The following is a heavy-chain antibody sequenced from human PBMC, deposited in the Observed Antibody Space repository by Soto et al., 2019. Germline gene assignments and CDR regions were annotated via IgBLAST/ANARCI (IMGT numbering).Heavy chain of an antibody. Sequence: SETKSVTCTVAGGNIISGDCCWSWNNKPPGKGLEWIGYIYSTGTTNYNPSLQSRVTISVDTSKNQFSLKMSSVTAADTAVYYCARHSGSYYQRCFDSWGQGTLVTVSS. CDR1: GGNIISGDCC. J-gene: IGHJ5*01. CDR2: IYSTGTT. V-gene: IGHV4-61*08. D-gene: IGHD1-26*01. CDR3: ARHSGSYYQRCFDS.